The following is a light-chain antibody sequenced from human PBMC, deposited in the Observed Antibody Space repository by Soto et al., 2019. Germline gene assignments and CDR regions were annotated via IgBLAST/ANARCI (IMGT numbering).Light chain of an antibody. CDR2: DTS. V-gene: IGKV1-5*01. CDR3: HQYMHYAT. CDR1: QSISNW. J-gene: IGKJ1*01. Sequence: DIQMTQSPSTLSASVGDRVTFTCRASQSISNWLAWYQQKPGKAPKLLIYDTSSLQSEVPSRFSGSGSGTEFTLTISTLQPDDFATYYCHQYMHYATFGHWTNVDIK.